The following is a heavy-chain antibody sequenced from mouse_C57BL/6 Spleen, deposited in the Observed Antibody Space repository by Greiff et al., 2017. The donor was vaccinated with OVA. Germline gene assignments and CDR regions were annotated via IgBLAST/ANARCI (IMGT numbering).Heavy chain of an antibody. Sequence: QVQLQQPGAELVMPGASVKLSCKASGYTFTSYWMHWVKQRPGQGLEWIGEIDPSDSYTNYNHKFKGKSTLTVDKSSSTAYMQLSSLTSEDSAVYYCARGGTGTFDYWGQGTTLTVSA. V-gene: IGHV1-69*01. CDR2: IDPSDSYT. CDR1: GYTFTSYW. J-gene: IGHJ2*01. D-gene: IGHD4-1*01. CDR3: ARGGTGTFDY.